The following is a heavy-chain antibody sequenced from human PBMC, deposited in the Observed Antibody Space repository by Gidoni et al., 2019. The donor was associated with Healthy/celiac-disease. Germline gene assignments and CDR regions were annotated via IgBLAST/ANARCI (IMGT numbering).Heavy chain of an antibody. Sequence: EVQLVESGGGLVQPGRSLRLSCAASGFTFDDYAMHWVRQAPGKGLEWASGISWNSGSIGYADSVKGRFTISRDNAKNSLYLQMNSLRAEDTALYYCAKDWLKGAFDIWGQGTMVTVSS. D-gene: IGHD3-22*01. J-gene: IGHJ3*02. CDR2: ISWNSGSI. V-gene: IGHV3-9*01. CDR1: GFTFDDYA. CDR3: AKDWLKGAFDI.